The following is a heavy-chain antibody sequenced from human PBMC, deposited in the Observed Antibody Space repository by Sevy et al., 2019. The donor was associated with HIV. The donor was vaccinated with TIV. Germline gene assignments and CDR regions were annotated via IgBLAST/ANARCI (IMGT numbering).Heavy chain of an antibody. D-gene: IGHD3-10*01. CDR1: GYTFASEG. V-gene: IGHV1-18*01. Sequence: ASVKVSCKASGYTFASEGISWVRQAPGQGLEWMGWIGAYNGNRNSAQKFQARVTLTIDTSTSTAFMELRGLRSDDTAMYYCARVPTYSYGSATYFESWGQGTLVTVSS. CDR3: ARVPTYSYGSATYFES. CDR2: IGAYNGNR. J-gene: IGHJ4*02.